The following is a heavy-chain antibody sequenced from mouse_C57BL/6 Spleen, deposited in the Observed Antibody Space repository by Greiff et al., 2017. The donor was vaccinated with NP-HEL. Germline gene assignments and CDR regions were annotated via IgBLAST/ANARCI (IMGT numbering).Heavy chain of an antibody. CDR2: IRSKSNNYAT. J-gene: IGHJ1*03. D-gene: IGHD2-1*01. Sequence: EGKQGESGGGGGKEKGEGKLSRTASGFSFNTYAMTWVRQAPGKGLEWVARIRSKSNNYATYYADSVKDRFTISRDDSESMLYLQMNNLKTEDTAMYYCVRGTLYYGNHWYFDVWGTGTTVTVSS. CDR3: VRGTLYYGNHWYFDV. CDR1: GFSFNTYA. V-gene: IGHV10-1*01.